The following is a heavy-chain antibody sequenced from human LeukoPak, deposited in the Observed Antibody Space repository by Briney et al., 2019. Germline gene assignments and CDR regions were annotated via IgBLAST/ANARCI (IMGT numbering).Heavy chain of an antibody. D-gene: IGHD4-17*01. CDR2: IYTRGSP. CDR1: GGSISSYY. Sequence: SETLSLTCTVSGGSISSYYWSWIRQPAGKGLEWIGRIYTRGSPNYNPSLKSRVTMSVDTSKNQFSLKLSSVTAADTAVYYCAGDHGDYDFGYWGQGTLVTVSS. J-gene: IGHJ4*02. V-gene: IGHV4-4*07. CDR3: AGDHGDYDFGY.